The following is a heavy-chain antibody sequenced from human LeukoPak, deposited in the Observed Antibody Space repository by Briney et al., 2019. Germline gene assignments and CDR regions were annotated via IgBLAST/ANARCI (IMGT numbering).Heavy chain of an antibody. Sequence: SETLSLTCTVSGGSISSYYWSWIRQPAGKGLEWIGRIYPSGSTNYNPSLKSRVTMSVDTSKNHFSRNLSSVTAADTAVYYCARDGHSDTSRALDYWGQGTLVTVSS. CDR1: GGSISSYY. CDR3: ARDGHSDTSRALDY. V-gene: IGHV4-4*07. D-gene: IGHD5-12*01. CDR2: IYPSGST. J-gene: IGHJ4*02.